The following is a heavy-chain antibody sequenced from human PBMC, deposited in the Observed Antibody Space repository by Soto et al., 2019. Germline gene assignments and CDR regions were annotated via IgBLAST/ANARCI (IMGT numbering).Heavy chain of an antibody. CDR1: GFTFSTYA. CDR3: AKELYSGADY. V-gene: IGHV3-30*18. D-gene: IGHD5-12*01. J-gene: IGHJ4*02. Sequence: PGGSLRLSCAASGFTFSTYAMHGVRQAPGKGLEWVAAISYDGSNKYYADAVKGRFTISRDNSKNTLYLQMNSLRPEDTAVYFCAKELYSGADYWGQGTLVTVSS. CDR2: ISYDGSNK.